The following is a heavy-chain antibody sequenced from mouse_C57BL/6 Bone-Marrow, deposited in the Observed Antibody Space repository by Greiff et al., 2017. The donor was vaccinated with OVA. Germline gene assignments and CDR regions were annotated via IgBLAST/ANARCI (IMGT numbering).Heavy chain of an antibody. V-gene: IGHV1-76*01. D-gene: IGHD1-1*01. CDR1: GYTFTDYY. CDR3: ARSAVVVDYFDY. Sequence: QVQLQQSGAELVRPGASVKLSCKASGYTFTDYYINWVKQRPGQGLEWIARIYPGSGNTYYNEKFKGKATLTAEKSSSTAYMQLSSLTSEDSAVYFCARSAVVVDYFDYWGQGTTLTVSS. CDR2: IYPGSGNT. J-gene: IGHJ2*01.